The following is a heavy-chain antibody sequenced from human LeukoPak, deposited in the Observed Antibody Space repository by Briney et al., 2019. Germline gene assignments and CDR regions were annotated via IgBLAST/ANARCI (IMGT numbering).Heavy chain of an antibody. CDR2: ISSRSSYT. V-gene: IGHV3-21*01. J-gene: IGHJ4*02. D-gene: IGHD1-26*01. CDR3: ARGVGLVGATTFDY. CDR1: GFNFSTYN. Sequence: GGSLRLSCAASGFNFSTYNMNWVRQAPGKGLEWVSSISSRSSYTYYADSVKGRFTISRDNAKNSLYLQMNSLRAEDTAVYYCARGVGLVGATTFDYWGQGTLVTVSS.